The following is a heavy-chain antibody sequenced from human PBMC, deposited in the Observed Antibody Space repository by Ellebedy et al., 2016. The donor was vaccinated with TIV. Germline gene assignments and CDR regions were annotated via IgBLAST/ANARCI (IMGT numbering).Heavy chain of an antibody. V-gene: IGHV3-7*03. D-gene: IGHD3-3*01. J-gene: IGHJ4*02. CDR3: ARLPRYDFWSGYPTPGDY. CDR1: GFTFSEYW. Sequence: PGGSLRLSCEVSGFTFSEYWMTWVRQAPGKGLQWVANIRPDGGEKYYVASLKGRFTISRDNAKNSLFLQMDNLRADDTGFYYCARLPRYDFWSGYPTPGDYWGLGTLVTVSS. CDR2: IRPDGGEK.